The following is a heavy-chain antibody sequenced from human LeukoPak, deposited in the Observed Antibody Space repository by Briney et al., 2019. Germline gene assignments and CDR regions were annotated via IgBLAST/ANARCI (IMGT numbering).Heavy chain of an antibody. Sequence: TGGSLRLSCAASGFTFNNAWMSWVRQAPGKGLEWVSSISSSASTIYYADSVRGRFTISRDNAKNSLYLQMNSLRAEDTAVYYCAREPYYYDSSGYYYGAGYYYYMDVWGKGTTVTVSS. J-gene: IGHJ6*03. CDR3: AREPYYYDSSGYYYGAGYYYYMDV. CDR2: ISSSASTI. CDR1: GFTFNNAW. D-gene: IGHD3-22*01. V-gene: IGHV3-48*01.